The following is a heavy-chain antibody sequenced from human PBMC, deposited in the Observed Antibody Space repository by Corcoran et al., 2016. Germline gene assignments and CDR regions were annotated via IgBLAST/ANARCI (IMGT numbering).Heavy chain of an antibody. CDR1: GGSVSSGSYY. D-gene: IGHD6-19*01. CDR3: ARDRAVAPGWCDP. Sequence: QVQLQESGPGLVKPSETLSLTCTVSGGSVSSGSYYWSWIRQPPGKGLEWIGYIYYSGSTNYNPSLKSRVTISVDTSKNQFSLKLSSVTAADTAVYYCARDRAVAPGWCDPWGQGTLVTVSS. CDR2: IYYSGST. J-gene: IGHJ5*02. V-gene: IGHV4-61*01.